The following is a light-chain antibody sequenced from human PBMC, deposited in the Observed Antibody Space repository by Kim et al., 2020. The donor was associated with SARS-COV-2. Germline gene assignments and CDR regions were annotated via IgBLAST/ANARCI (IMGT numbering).Light chain of an antibody. V-gene: IGLV8-61*01. J-gene: IGLJ3*02. CDR2: NTN. CDR3: VLYVGSGIWV. Sequence: GTVTLPCCFIPGFVSTSYYPNWFQQTPGQAPRTLIYNTNTRSSVVPDRFSGSILGNKAALTITGAQADDESDYYCVLYVGSGIWVFGGGTQLTVL. CDR1: PGFVSTSYY.